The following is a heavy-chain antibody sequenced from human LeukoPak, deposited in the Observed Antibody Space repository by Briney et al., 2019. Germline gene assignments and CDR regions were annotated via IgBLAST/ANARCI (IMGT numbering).Heavy chain of an antibody. CDR2: IIPILGIA. J-gene: IGHJ4*02. Sequence: ASVKVSCKASGGTFSSYAISWVRQAPGQGLEWMGRIIPILGIANYAQKFQGRVTITADKSTSTAYMELSRLRSEDTAVYYCARALSGPVTQYYFDYWGQGTLVTVSS. D-gene: IGHD4-17*01. V-gene: IGHV1-69*04. CDR3: ARALSGPVTQYYFDY. CDR1: GGTFSSYA.